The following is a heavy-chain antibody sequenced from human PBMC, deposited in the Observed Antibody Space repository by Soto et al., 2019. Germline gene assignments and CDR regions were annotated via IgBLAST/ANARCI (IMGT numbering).Heavy chain of an antibody. Sequence: ASVKVSCKVSGYTLTELSMHWVRQAPGKGLEWMGGFDPEDGETIYAQKFQGRVTMTEDTSTDTAYMELSSLRSEDTAVYYCATMYSGSYYGWFDPWGQGTLVTVSS. CDR2: FDPEDGET. CDR1: GYTLTELS. V-gene: IGHV1-24*01. CDR3: ATMYSGSYYGWFDP. J-gene: IGHJ5*02. D-gene: IGHD1-26*01.